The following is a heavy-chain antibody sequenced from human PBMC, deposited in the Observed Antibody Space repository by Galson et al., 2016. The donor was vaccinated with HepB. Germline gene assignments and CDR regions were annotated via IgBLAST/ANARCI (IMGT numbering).Heavy chain of an antibody. V-gene: IGHV4-61*02. CDR1: GDSISSGNFF. CDR2: VYNTGST. Sequence: TLSLTCTVSGDSISSGNFFWDWVRQPAGKGLEWIGRVYNTGSTSYNPSLKSRVTVSVDTSKNQFSLKLISVTAADTAVYYCAGDDRGSIDFWGQGTLVTVSS. J-gene: IGHJ4*02. D-gene: IGHD3-10*01. CDR3: AGDDRGSIDF.